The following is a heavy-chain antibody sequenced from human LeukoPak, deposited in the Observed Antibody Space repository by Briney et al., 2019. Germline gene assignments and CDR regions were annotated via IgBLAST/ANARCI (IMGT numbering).Heavy chain of an antibody. Sequence: ASVKVSCKASGYTFTGYYMHWVRQAPGQGLEWMGRINPNSGGTNYAQKSQGRVTMTRDTSISTAYMELSRLRSDDTAVYYCARWGTWQWLVRDWFDPWGQGTLVTVSS. J-gene: IGHJ5*02. V-gene: IGHV1-2*06. CDR1: GYTFTGYY. CDR3: ARWGTWQWLVRDWFDP. CDR2: INPNSGGT. D-gene: IGHD6-19*01.